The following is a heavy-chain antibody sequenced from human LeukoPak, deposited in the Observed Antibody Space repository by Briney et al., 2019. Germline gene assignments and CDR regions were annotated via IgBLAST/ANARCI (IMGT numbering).Heavy chain of an antibody. V-gene: IGHV4-59*13. CDR2: IHYSGCT. CDR3: ARGGRVGYTFYPLDY. J-gene: IGHJ4*02. CDR1: GRPISRYY. D-gene: IGHD5-24*01. Sequence: AEPLSLPCTVSGRPISRYYWSCLREPPGKKVEGIGYIHYSGCTNYKHSLKSRVTISVDPSKHQYSLRLSSVNAADTAVYYCARGGRVGYTFYPLDYWLQGTMVSV.